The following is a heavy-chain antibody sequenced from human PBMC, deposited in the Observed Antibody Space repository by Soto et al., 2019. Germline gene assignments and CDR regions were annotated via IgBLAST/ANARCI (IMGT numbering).Heavy chain of an antibody. J-gene: IGHJ2*01. CDR2: IIPIFGTA. Sequence: QVQLVQSGAEVKKPGSSVKVSCKASGGTFSSYAISWVRQAPGQGLEWMGGIIPIFGTANYAQKFQGRVTMTADESTSTAYLELSSVRYEDTAVYYCASVGGFWSDPDVWYFDLWGRGTLVTVSS. CDR1: GGTFSSYA. V-gene: IGHV1-69*01. D-gene: IGHD3-3*01. CDR3: ASVGGFWSDPDVWYFDL.